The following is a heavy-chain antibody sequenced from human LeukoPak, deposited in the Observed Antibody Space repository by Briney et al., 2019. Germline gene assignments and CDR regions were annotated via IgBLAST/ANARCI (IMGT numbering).Heavy chain of an antibody. J-gene: IGHJ4*02. Sequence: PGGSLRLSCAASGFTFSSYAMSWVRQAPGKGLEWVSTISGGGGSTYYADSVKGRFTISRDNSKNTLFLQMNSLRAEDTAVFYCAKGPSRGNLLQSRQSYFDYWGQGTRVTVSS. D-gene: IGHD1-26*01. V-gene: IGHV3-23*01. CDR1: GFTFSSYA. CDR3: AKGPSRGNLLQSRQSYFDY. CDR2: ISGGGGST.